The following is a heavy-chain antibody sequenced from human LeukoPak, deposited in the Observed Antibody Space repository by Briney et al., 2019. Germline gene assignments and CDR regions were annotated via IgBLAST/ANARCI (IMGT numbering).Heavy chain of an antibody. V-gene: IGHV3-23*01. Sequence: GGSLRLSCAASGLTFTSYALSWVRQAPGKRLEWVSIFTSSSDTYYADAVQGRFTISRDISKNTLYLQMNSLRADDTAVYYCAKRFSQGGGLGYFFDNWGQGTPVTVSS. J-gene: IGHJ4*02. CDR1: GLTFTSYA. D-gene: IGHD3-3*01. CDR3: AKRFSQGGGLGYFFDN. CDR2: FTSSSDT.